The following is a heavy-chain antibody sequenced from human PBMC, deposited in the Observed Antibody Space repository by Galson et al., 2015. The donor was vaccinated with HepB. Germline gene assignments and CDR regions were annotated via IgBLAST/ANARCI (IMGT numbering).Heavy chain of an antibody. Sequence: CKASGYTFSTYSITWVRQAPGQGLEWMGWISPYDRDTKYARKFQGRVTMTTDTITSTAYMELRSLRSDDTAVYYCTSRDGSLGYWGQGTLVTVSS. CDR1: GYTFSTYS. V-gene: IGHV1-18*01. CDR2: ISPYDRDT. CDR3: TSRDGSLGY. J-gene: IGHJ4*02. D-gene: IGHD5-24*01.